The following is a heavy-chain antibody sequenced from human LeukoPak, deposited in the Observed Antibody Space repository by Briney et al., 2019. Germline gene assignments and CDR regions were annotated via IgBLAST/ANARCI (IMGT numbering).Heavy chain of an antibody. CDR3: ASVDYGDY. CDR2: INAGNGNT. CDR1: GYTFTSYA. Sequence: ASVKVSCKASGYTFTSYAMHWVRQAPGQRLEWMGWINAGNGNTQYSQKFQGRVTFTRDTSASTAYMELSSLRSEDTAVYYCASVDYGDYWGQGILVTVSS. J-gene: IGHJ4*02. V-gene: IGHV1-3*01. D-gene: IGHD4-17*01.